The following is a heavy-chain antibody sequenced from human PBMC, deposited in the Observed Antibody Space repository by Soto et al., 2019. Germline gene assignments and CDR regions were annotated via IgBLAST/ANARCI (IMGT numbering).Heavy chain of an antibody. D-gene: IGHD3-10*01. V-gene: IGHV3-53*04. CDR1: GFTVSSNY. J-gene: IGHJ6*03. Sequence: GGSLRLSCAASGFTVSSNYMSWVRQAPGKGLEWVSVIYSGDSTYYADSVKGRFTISRHNSKNTLYLRMDSLRAEDTAVYYCARAVEGSGSYRYSYYYYIDVWGKGTTVTVSS. CDR2: IYSGDST. CDR3: ARAVEGSGSYRYSYYYYIDV.